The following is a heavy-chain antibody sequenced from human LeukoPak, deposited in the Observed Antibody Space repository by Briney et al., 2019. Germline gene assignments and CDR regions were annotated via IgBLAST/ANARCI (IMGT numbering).Heavy chain of an antibody. D-gene: IGHD3-10*01. V-gene: IGHV3-11*04. Sequence: PGGSLRLSCAASGFTFSDNYMSWIRQAPGKGLEWVSYISSSGSTIYYADSVKGRFTISRDNAKNSLYLQMNSLRAEDTAVYYCARDGHYYGSGSYYTKVDYWGQGTLVTVSS. CDR3: ARDGHYYGSGSYYTKVDY. CDR1: GFTFSDNY. CDR2: ISSSGSTI. J-gene: IGHJ4*02.